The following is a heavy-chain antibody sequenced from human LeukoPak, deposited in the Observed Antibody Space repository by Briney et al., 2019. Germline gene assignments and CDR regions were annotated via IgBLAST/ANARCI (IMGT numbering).Heavy chain of an antibody. CDR1: GYTFTSYG. CDR2: ISAYNGNT. J-gene: IGHJ4*02. Sequence: ASVKVSCKASGYTFTSYGISWVRQAPGQGLEWMGWISAYNGNTNYAQKLQGRVTITTDESTSTAYMELSSLRSEDTAVYYCARDRWEYYYDSSGYLGWYWGQGTLVTVSS. D-gene: IGHD3-22*01. V-gene: IGHV1-18*01. CDR3: ARDRWEYYYDSSGYLGWY.